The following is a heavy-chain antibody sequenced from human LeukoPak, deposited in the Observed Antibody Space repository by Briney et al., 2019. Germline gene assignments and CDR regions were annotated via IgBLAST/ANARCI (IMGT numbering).Heavy chain of an antibody. CDR1: GGSFSGYY. Sequence: PSEILSLTCAVYGGSFSGYYWSWIRQPPGKGLEWIGEINHSGSTNYNPSLKSRVTISVDTSKNQFSLKLSSVTAADTAVYYCARGGYSYGPHFDYWGQGTLVTVSS. V-gene: IGHV4-34*01. J-gene: IGHJ4*02. CDR3: ARGGYSYGPHFDY. CDR2: INHSGST. D-gene: IGHD5-18*01.